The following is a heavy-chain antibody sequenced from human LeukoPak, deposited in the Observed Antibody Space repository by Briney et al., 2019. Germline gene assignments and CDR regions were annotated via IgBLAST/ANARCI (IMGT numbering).Heavy chain of an antibody. Sequence: PGGSLRLSCATSGFTFSSSWMSWVRQAPGKGLEWVANIKLDGSEKNYVDSVKGRFTIPRDNAKNSLYLQMNSLRAEDTAVYYCASGLELDYWGQGTLVTVSS. J-gene: IGHJ4*02. V-gene: IGHV3-7*03. CDR3: ASGLELDY. CDR1: GFTFSSSW. CDR2: IKLDGSEK.